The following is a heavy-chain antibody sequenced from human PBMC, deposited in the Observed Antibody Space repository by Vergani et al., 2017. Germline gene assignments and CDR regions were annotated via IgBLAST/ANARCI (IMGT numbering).Heavy chain of an antibody. CDR2: MSGSNSSI. J-gene: IGHJ4*02. Sequence: EVLLVESGGDLVQPGGSLRVSCVASGFPFSTYSMNWVPQTPNKSLEWLSYMSGSNSSIYYADSVKGRFTISRDNARNSLYLQMNSLRVEDTGVYYCVRGGGGSGRGVLWGQGTPVTVSS. D-gene: IGHD6-25*01. CDR1: GFPFSTYS. CDR3: VRGGGGSGRGVL. V-gene: IGHV3-48*04.